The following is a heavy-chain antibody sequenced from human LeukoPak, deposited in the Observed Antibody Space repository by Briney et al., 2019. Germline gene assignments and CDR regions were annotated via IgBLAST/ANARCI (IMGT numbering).Heavy chain of an antibody. Sequence: GGSLRLSCAASGFTFSSYSMNWVRQAPGKGLEWVSSISSSSSYIYYADSVKGRFTISRDNAKNSLYLQMNGLRAEDTAVYYCARSIDSSSWTLWGQGTLVTVSS. CDR2: ISSSSSYI. D-gene: IGHD6-13*01. CDR3: ARSIDSSSWTL. CDR1: GFTFSSYS. J-gene: IGHJ4*02. V-gene: IGHV3-21*01.